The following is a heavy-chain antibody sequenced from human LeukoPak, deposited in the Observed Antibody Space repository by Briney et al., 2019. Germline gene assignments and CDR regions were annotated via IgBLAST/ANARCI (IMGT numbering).Heavy chain of an antibody. CDR3: ARGEFGRDGYNYLGNDY. V-gene: IGHV1-2*02. Sequence: ASVKVSCKASGYTFTGYYMHWVRQAPGQGLEWMGWINPNSGGTNYAQKFQGRVTMTRDTSISTAYLELSRLRSDDTAVYYCARGEFGRDGYNYLGNDYWGQGTLVTVSS. J-gene: IGHJ4*02. CDR1: GYTFTGYY. D-gene: IGHD5-24*01. CDR2: INPNSGGT.